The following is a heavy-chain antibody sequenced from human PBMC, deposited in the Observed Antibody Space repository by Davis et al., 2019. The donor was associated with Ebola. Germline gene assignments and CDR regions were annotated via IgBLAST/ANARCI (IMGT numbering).Heavy chain of an antibody. CDR3: ARDDRGWDLIQGYYGMDV. D-gene: IGHD3-22*01. J-gene: IGHJ6*02. V-gene: IGHV3-73*01. Sequence: GESLKISCAASGFTFSGSAMHWVRQASGKGLEWIGRIRSKANSYATAYAASMNGRFTISRDDSKNTLYLQMNSLRAEDTAVYYCARDDRGWDLIQGYYGMDVWGQGTTVTVSS. CDR1: GFTFSGSA. CDR2: IRSKANSYAT.